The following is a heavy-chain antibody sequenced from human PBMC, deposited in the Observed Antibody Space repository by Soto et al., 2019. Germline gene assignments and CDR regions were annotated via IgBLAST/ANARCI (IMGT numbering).Heavy chain of an antibody. Sequence: QVQLVESGGGVVQPGRSLRLSCAASGLTFSSYGMHWVRQAPGKGLEWVAVMWYDGSNKYYADSVKGRFTISRDNSKNTLYLQMNSMRAEDTAVYYCSRGPKYSSGWYYFDFWGQGTLVTVSS. V-gene: IGHV3-33*01. CDR1: GLTFSSYG. D-gene: IGHD6-19*01. CDR3: SRGPKYSSGWYYFDF. J-gene: IGHJ4*02. CDR2: MWYDGSNK.